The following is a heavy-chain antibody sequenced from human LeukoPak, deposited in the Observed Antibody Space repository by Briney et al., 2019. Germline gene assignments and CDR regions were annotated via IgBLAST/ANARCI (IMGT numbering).Heavy chain of an antibody. CDR2: IYYSGST. V-gene: IGHV4-59*01. CDR3: ARVGSGGLGVFDY. Sequence: HPSETLSLICTVSGGSISSYYWSWIRQPPGKGLEWIGYIYYSGSTNYNPSLKSRVTISVDTSKNQFSLKLSSVTAADTVVYYCARVGSGGLGVFDYWGQRWLVTVSS. D-gene: IGHD3-10*01. J-gene: IGHJ4*01. CDR1: GGSISSYY.